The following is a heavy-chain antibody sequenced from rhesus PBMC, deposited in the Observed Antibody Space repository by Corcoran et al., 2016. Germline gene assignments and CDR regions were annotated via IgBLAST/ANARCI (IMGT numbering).Heavy chain of an antibody. D-gene: IGHD2-15*01. V-gene: IGHV1S2*01. J-gene: IGHJ3*01. CDR3: ARGYCSSTYCSLSAFDF. Sequence: QVQLVQSGAEVKKPGSSVKVSCKASGYTFTDYYMHWVRQAPRQGFEWMGWINPYNGNTKDAQKFQGRVTMTRDTSTSTAYMELSSLRSEDTAVYYCARGYCSSTYCSLSAFDFWGQGLRVTVSS. CDR2: INPYNGNT. CDR1: GYTFTDYY.